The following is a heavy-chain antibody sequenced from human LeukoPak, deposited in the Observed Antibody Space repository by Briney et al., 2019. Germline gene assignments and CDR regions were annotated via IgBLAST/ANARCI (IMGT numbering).Heavy chain of an antibody. J-gene: IGHJ6*03. CDR1: GFTFSSSW. CDR3: ARGWGYCSSTSCYYYYYYMDV. CDR2: IKQDGREK. Sequence: GGSLRLSCAASGFTFSSSWVSWVRQAPGKGLEWVANIKQDGREKYYVACVKGRFTISRDNAKNSLYLQMNSLRAEDTAVYYCARGWGYCSSTSCYYYYYYMDVWGKGTTVTVSS. D-gene: IGHD2-2*01. V-gene: IGHV3-7*01.